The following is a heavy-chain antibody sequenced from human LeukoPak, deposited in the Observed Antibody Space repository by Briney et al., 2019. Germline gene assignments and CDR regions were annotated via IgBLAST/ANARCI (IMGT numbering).Heavy chain of an antibody. CDR1: GGSISSYY. CDR2: IYYSGST. Sequence: SETLSLTCTVSGGSISSYYWSWIRQPPGRGLEWIGYIYYSGSTNYNPSLKSRVTISVDTSKNQFSLKLSSVTAADTAVYYCARCTGLYYYYMDVWGKGTTVTVSS. D-gene: IGHD2-8*01. J-gene: IGHJ6*03. V-gene: IGHV4-59*01. CDR3: ARCTGLYYYYMDV.